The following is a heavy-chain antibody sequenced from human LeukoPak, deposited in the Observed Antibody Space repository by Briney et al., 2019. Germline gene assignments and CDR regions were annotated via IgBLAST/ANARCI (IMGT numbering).Heavy chain of an antibody. V-gene: IGHV3-53*04. CDR1: GFTVSSNY. D-gene: IGHD5-12*01. CDR3: ATGDSGYDHDAFDI. CDR2: IYSGGST. J-gene: IGHJ3*02. Sequence: GGSLRLSCAASGFTVSSNYMSWVRQAPGKGLEWVLVIYSGGSTYYADSVKGRFTISRHNSKNTLYLQMNSLRAEDTAVYYCATGDSGYDHDAFDIWGQGTMVTVSS.